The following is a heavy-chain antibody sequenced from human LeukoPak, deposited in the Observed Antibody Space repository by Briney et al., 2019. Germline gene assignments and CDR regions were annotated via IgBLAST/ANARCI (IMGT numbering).Heavy chain of an antibody. CDR2: INPNTGDI. J-gene: IGHJ6*02. CDR1: GYTFTGYY. CDR3: PRDVSSVATAAPGHWGVDV. Sequence: ASVKVSCKTSGYTFTGYYIHWVRQAPGQGLEWLGWINPNTGDINYAQKFQGRVTTTRDTSISTAYMELSSLRSDDTAVYYCPRDVSSVATAAPGHWGVDVWGQGTTVTVSS. D-gene: IGHD6-13*01. V-gene: IGHV1-2*02.